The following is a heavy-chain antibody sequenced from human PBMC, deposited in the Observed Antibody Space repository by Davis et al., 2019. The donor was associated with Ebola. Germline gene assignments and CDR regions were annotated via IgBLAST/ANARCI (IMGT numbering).Heavy chain of an antibody. J-gene: IGHJ4*02. V-gene: IGHV4-31*03. CDR2: IYYSGST. CDR3: ARQSLGTIFGVVPLFGY. CDR1: GGSISSGGYY. Sequence: SETLSLTCTVSGGSISSGGYYWSWIRQHPGKGLEWIGYIYYSGSTYYNPSLKSRVTISVDTSKNQFSLKLSSVTAADTAVYYCARQSLGTIFGVVPLFGYWGQGTLVTVSS. D-gene: IGHD3-3*01.